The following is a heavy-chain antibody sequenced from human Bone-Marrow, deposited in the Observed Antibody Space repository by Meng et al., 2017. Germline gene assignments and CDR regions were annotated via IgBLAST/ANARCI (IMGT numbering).Heavy chain of an antibody. D-gene: IGHD5-12*01. CDR1: GFTFSSYA. CDR3: ARDRGWLRFYYYYGMDV. J-gene: IGHJ6*02. Sequence: GGSLRLSYAASGFTFSSYAMHWVRQAPGKGLEWVAVISYDGSNKYYADSVKGRFTISRDNSKNTLYLQMNSLRAEDTAVYYCARDRGWLRFYYYYGMDVWGQGTTVTVSS. V-gene: IGHV3-30*04. CDR2: ISYDGSNK.